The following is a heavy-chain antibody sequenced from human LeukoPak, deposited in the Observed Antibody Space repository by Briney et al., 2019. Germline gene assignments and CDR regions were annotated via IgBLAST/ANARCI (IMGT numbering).Heavy chain of an antibody. V-gene: IGHV4-59*01. CDR2: IHYSGST. J-gene: IGHJ4*02. CDR3: ATTSGKLPVDS. Sequence: SETLSLTCTVSGXSISTYYWSWIRQPPGKGLEWIGFIHYSGSTSYNPSLHSRVTISTDTSKNQFSLRLTSVTAADTALYYCATTSGKLPVDSWGQGMLVTVSS. CDR1: GXSISTYY. D-gene: IGHD1-7*01.